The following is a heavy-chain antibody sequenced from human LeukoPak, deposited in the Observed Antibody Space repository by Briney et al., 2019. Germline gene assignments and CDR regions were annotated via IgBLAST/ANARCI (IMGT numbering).Heavy chain of an antibody. Sequence: GASVKVSCKASGYTFTDHYIHWVRQAPGQGFEWMGWINPNTGGTDYAQKFQDRIALTSNTSISTVYMELNRLESDDTALYYCARDLATIDGIAWYYFENWGQGTLVTVS. V-gene: IGHV1-2*02. J-gene: IGHJ4*02. CDR2: INPNTGGT. D-gene: IGHD5-12*01. CDR3: ARDLATIDGIAWYYFEN. CDR1: GYTFTDHY.